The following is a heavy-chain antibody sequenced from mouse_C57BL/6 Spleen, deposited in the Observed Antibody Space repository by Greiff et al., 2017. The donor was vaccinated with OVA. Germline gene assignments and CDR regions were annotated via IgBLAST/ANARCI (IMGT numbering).Heavy chain of an antibody. CDR1: GYSFTGYY. V-gene: IGHV1-42*01. J-gene: IGHJ4*01. CDR2: INPSTGGT. CDR3: ARTHLYYAMDY. Sequence: EVKLMESGPELVKPGASVKISCKASGYSFTGYYMNWVKQSPEKSLEWIGEINPSTGGTTYNQKFKAKATLTVDKSSSTAYMQLKSLTSEDSAVYYCARTHLYYAMDYWGQGTSVTVSS.